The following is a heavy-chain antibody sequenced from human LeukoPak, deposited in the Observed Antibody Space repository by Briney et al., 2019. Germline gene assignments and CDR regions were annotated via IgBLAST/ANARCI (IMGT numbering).Heavy chain of an antibody. CDR2: IYSGGST. V-gene: IGHV3-53*01. CDR1: RFTVSGYY. D-gene: IGHD1-26*01. Sequence: GGSLRLSCAASRFTVSGYYMNWVRQAPGKGLEWVSIIYSGGSTYYADSVKGRFSISRDNSKNTLYVQMNSLRDEDTAVYYCAKDQRWESPHYLDSWGQGTLVTVSS. CDR3: AKDQRWESPHYLDS. J-gene: IGHJ4*02.